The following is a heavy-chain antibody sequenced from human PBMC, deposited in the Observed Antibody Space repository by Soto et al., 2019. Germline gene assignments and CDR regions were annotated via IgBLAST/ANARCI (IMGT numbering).Heavy chain of an antibody. Sequence: DVQLLECGGGLVQPGGSLRLSCAASGFTFNAYAMPWVRQAPGKGLEWVSAIGGSGGNRYYAGSVRGRFTISRDNSKDTVDLQMNSLRVEDTAVYYCASVASDYINSVDHWGQGILVSVSS. CDR3: ASVASDYINSVDH. CDR1: GFTFNAYA. V-gene: IGHV3-23*01. D-gene: IGHD4-4*01. J-gene: IGHJ4*02. CDR2: IGGSGGNR.